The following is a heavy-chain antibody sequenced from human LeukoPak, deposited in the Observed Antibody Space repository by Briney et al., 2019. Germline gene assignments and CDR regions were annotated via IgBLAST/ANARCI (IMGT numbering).Heavy chain of an antibody. CDR1: GGSISSGSYY. V-gene: IGHV4-61*02. D-gene: IGHD5-12*01. Sequence: SETLSLTCTVSGGSISSGSYYWSWIRQPAGKGLEWIGRIYTSGSTNYNPSLKSRVTISVDTSKNQFSLKLSSVTAADAAVYYCARHSHQRGYSGYDTRYWYFDLWGRGTLVTVSS. CDR3: ARHSHQRGYSGYDTRYWYFDL. CDR2: IYTSGST. J-gene: IGHJ2*01.